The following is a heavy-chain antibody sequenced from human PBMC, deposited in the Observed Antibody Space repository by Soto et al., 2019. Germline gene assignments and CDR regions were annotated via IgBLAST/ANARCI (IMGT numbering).Heavy chain of an antibody. CDR2: IKSRALGGTT. V-gene: IGHV3-15*07. J-gene: IGHJ4*02. CDR1: GFPFSNAW. CDR3: TSYSYRPLLLVRIVY. Sequence: GGSLRLSCAGSGFPFSNAWINWVRHVPGKGLEWVGRIKSRALGGTTDFAAPVRGRFAITRDDSRNVAYMQMNSLHTEDTAVYYCTSYSYRPLLLVRIVYCGQGSLVPVSP. D-gene: IGHD2-8*01.